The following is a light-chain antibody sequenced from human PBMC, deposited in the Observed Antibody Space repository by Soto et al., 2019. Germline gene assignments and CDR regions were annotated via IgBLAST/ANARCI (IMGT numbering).Light chain of an antibody. Sequence: QAVLTQSSSASASLGSSVNLTCTLSSGHRSYIIAWHQQQPGKAPRFLMRLESSGSQNKGSGVPDRFSGSSSGAARYLTISNLQSEDEADYYCETWNSNTRVFGGGTQLTVL. CDR2: LESSGSQ. CDR3: ETWNSNTRV. J-gene: IGLJ3*02. CDR1: SGHRSYI. V-gene: IGLV4-60*03.